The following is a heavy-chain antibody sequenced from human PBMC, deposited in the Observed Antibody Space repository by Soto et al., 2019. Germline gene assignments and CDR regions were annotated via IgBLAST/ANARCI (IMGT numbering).Heavy chain of an antibody. V-gene: IGHV3-74*01. CDR3: ARTYGSNSHFDY. CDR2: IHSDGGTT. J-gene: IGHJ4*02. CDR1: GFPSRGYW. Sequence: EVQLVESGGGLVQPGGPRRPSFQASGFPSRGYWMTWVAQAPGKGLVWVSRIHSDGGTTTYADSVKGRFTMSRDNAKNTLYLQMNSLRAEDTAVYYCARTYGSNSHFDYWGQGTLVTVSS. D-gene: IGHD4-17*01.